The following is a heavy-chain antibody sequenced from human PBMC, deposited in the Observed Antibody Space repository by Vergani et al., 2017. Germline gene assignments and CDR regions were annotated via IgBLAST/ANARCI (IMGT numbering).Heavy chain of an antibody. Sequence: EVQLVETGGGLIQPGGSLRLSCVVSGFSVSNNYMSWVRHRPGKGLEWVSFIFTGGTTYYEDSVKGRFTISRDNSKNTLHLQMNSLKAEDTAVYYCAKMCNWDDSYFYCMDVWGKGTTVTVSS. J-gene: IGHJ6*03. D-gene: IGHD1-1*01. CDR3: AKMCNWDDSYFYCMDV. CDR2: IFTGGTT. CDR1: GFSVSNNY. V-gene: IGHV3-53*02.